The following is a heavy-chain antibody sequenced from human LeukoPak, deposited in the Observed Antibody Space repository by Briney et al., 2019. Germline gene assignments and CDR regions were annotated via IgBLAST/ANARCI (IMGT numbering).Heavy chain of an antibody. D-gene: IGHD3-9*01. V-gene: IGHV3-23*01. CDR2: VSGSGSST. CDR1: GFTFSSYS. Sequence: GGSLRLSCVASGFTFSSYSMSWVRQAPGKRLEWVTVVSGSGSSTYDADSVKGRFTISRDNSKNTLYLQMNSLRAEDTAVYFCAKAQRTIRQYFYDGMDVWGQGATVTVSS. CDR3: AKAQRTIRQYFYDGMDV. J-gene: IGHJ6*02.